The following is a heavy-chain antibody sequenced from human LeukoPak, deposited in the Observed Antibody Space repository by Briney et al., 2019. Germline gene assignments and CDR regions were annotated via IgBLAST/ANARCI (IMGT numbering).Heavy chain of an antibody. D-gene: IGHD4-17*01. CDR2: ISSNGGSA. CDR3: AKSDYGYYFDS. CDR1: GFTFSNYD. J-gene: IGHJ4*02. V-gene: IGHV3-64*01. Sequence: GGSLRLSCAVSGFTFSNYDMHWVRQAPGKGQEYVSAISSNGGSAYYANSVKGRFTISRDNSKNTLYLQMGSLRAEDMAVYYCAKSDYGYYFDSWGQGTLVTVSS.